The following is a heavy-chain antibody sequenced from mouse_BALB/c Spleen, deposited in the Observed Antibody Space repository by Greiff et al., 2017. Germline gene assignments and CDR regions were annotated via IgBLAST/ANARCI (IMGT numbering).Heavy chain of an antibody. Sequence: LKQPGSELVRPGASVKLSCKASGYTFTSYWMHWVKQRHGQGLEWIGNIYPGSGSTNYDEKFKSKGTLTVDTSSSTAYMHLSSLTSEDSAVYYCTFSYYGSNDYWGQGTTLTVAS. CDR3: TFSYYGSNDY. J-gene: IGHJ2*01. CDR2: IYPGSGST. V-gene: IGHV1S22*01. D-gene: IGHD1-1*01. CDR1: GYTFTSYW.